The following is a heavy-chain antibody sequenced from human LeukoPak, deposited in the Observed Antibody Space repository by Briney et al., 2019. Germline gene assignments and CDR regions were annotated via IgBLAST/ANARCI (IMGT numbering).Heavy chain of an antibody. V-gene: IGHV3-7*05. J-gene: IGHJ4*02. CDR3: ARGAPYRDSDDY. D-gene: IGHD5-24*01. CDR2: INQDGSVK. Sequence: PGGSVRLSCGASGFTFSTYWMTWVRQPPGKGLELVANINQDGSVKNYVDSVKGRFTISRDNAKNSLYPQVNSLRVDDTAVYYCARGAPYRDSDDYWGQGTLVTVSS. CDR1: GFTFSTYW.